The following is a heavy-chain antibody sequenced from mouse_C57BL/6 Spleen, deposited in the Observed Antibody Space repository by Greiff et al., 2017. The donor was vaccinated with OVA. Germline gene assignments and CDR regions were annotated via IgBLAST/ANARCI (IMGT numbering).Heavy chain of an antibody. V-gene: IGHV8-12*01. Sequence: QVTLKESGPGILQSSQTLSLTCSFSGFSLSTSGMGVSWIRQPSGKGLEWLAHIYWDDDKRYNPSLKSRLTISKDTSRNQVFLKITSVDTADTATYYCACYYYGSPYWYFDVWGTGTTVTVSS. CDR1: GFSLSTSGMG. J-gene: IGHJ1*03. D-gene: IGHD1-1*01. CDR3: ACYYYGSPYWYFDV. CDR2: IYWDDDK.